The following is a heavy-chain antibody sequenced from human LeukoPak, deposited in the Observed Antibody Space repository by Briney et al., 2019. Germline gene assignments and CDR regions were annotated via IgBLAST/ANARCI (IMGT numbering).Heavy chain of an antibody. D-gene: IGHD2-15*01. Sequence: ASVKVSCKASGYTFTSYAMNWVRQAPGQGLEWMGWINTNTGNPTYAQGFTGRFVFSLDTSVSTAYLQISSLKAEDTAVYYCARHYCSGGSCYSDLDYWGQGTLVTVSS. CDR1: GYTFTSYA. CDR3: ARHYCSGGSCYSDLDY. CDR2: INTNTGNP. V-gene: IGHV7-4-1*02. J-gene: IGHJ4*02.